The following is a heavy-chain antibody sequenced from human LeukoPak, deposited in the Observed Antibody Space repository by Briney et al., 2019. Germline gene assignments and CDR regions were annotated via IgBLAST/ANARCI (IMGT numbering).Heavy chain of an antibody. J-gene: IGHJ5*02. CDR2: IYHSGST. CDR1: GGSISSGGYS. CDR3: ARGVRATCIWFDP. D-gene: IGHD3-10*01. Sequence: SQTLSLTCAVSGGSISSGGYSWSWIRQPPGKGLEWIGYIYHSGSTYYNPSLKSRVTISVDRSKNQFSLKLSSVTAADTAVYYCARGVRATCIWFDPWGQGTLVTVSS. V-gene: IGHV4-30-2*01.